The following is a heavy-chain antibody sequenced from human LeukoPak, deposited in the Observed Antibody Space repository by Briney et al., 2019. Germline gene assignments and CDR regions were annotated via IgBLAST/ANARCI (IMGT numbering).Heavy chain of an antibody. Sequence: GASVKVSCKASGYTFTSYYMHWVRQAPGQGLEWMGIINPSGGSTSYAQKLQGRVTMTRDTSTSTVYMELSSLRSEDTAVYYCARTLNNYGSGSYYSYFDYWGQGTLSPFPQ. D-gene: IGHD3-10*01. J-gene: IGHJ4*02. V-gene: IGHV1-46*01. CDR2: INPSGGST. CDR3: ARTLNNYGSGSYYSYFDY. CDR1: GYTFTSYY.